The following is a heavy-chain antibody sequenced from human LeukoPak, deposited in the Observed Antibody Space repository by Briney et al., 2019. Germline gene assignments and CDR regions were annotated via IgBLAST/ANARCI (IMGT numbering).Heavy chain of an antibody. Sequence: GGSLRLSCAAAGFAFSPCAMHWVRQAPGKGLEWVAFIWHDGSNADNADSVKGRFTISRDNSKNTVYLQMRSLRADDTAVYYCATDTPYSGWRLDLLGQGALVTVSS. J-gene: IGHJ5*02. V-gene: IGHV3-30*02. CDR1: GFAFSPCA. CDR2: IWHDGSNA. CDR3: ATDTPYSGWRLDL. D-gene: IGHD6-19*01.